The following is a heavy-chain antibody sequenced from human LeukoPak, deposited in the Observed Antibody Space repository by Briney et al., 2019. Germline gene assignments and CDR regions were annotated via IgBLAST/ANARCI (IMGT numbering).Heavy chain of an antibody. V-gene: IGHV4-34*01. CDR1: GGSFSGYY. J-gene: IGHJ4*02. D-gene: IGHD3-22*01. CDR2: INHSGST. Sequence: SETLSLTCAVYGGSFSGYYWSWIRQPPGKGLEWIGEINHSGSTNYNPSLKSRVTISVDTSKNQFSLKLSSGTAADTAVCYCARKYYYDSSGYSLYYFDYWGQGTLVTVSS. CDR3: ARKYYYDSSGYSLYYFDY.